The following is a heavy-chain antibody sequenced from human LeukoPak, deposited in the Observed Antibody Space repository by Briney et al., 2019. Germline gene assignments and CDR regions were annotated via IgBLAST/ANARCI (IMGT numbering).Heavy chain of an antibody. J-gene: IGHJ4*02. V-gene: IGHV4-34*01. Sequence: SETLSLTCAVYGGSFSGYYWSWIRQPPGKGLEWIGEINHSESTNYNPSLKSRVTISVDTSKNQFSLKLSSVTAADTAVYYCARVWAGLNYDILTGYYADSPFDYWGQGTLVTVSS. CDR1: GGSFSGYY. CDR3: ARVWAGLNYDILTGYYADSPFDY. D-gene: IGHD3-9*01. CDR2: INHSEST.